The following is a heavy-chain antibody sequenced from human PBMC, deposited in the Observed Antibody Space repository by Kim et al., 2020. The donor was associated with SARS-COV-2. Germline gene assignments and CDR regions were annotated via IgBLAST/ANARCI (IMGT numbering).Heavy chain of an antibody. D-gene: IGHD1-1*01. CDR2: IVPIFGTS. Sequence: SVKVSCKASVGTFGNSAINWVRQAPGQGLEWMGGIVPIFGTSNYAQRFQDRVTITADESTTTAYMEFSSLRSDDTAMYYCARDHSSGTTGAFDVWGQGT. CDR1: VGTFGNSA. V-gene: IGHV1-69*13. J-gene: IGHJ3*01. CDR3: ARDHSSGTTGAFDV.